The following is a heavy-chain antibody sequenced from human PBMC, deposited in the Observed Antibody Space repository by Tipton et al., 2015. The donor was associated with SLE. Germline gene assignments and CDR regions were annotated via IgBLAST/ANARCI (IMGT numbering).Heavy chain of an antibody. CDR3: ARRGSYSGYYYYGMDV. J-gene: IGHJ6*02. V-gene: IGHV4-59*12. CDR2: IYYSGST. D-gene: IGHD1-26*01. CDR1: GGSISNYY. Sequence: TLSLTCSVSGGSISNYYWSWIRQPPGKGLEWLAYIYYSGSTYYNPSLKSRVTISVDTSKNQFSLKLSSVTAADTAVYYCARRGSYSGYYYYGMDVWGQGTTVTVSS.